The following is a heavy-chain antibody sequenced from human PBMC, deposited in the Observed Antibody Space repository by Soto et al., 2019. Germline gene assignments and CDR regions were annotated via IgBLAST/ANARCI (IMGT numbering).Heavy chain of an antibody. V-gene: IGHV4-39*01. CDR3: ARQDACSSSSCYFYGMDA. CDR1: GGSISRSYY. J-gene: IGHJ6*02. Sequence: SDALSLSCTVPGGSISRSYYWAWILLSPGKGLEWIGNIYYSGNTYYNPSLKSRVTISVDASKNQFSLQVRPVTAADTAVYYCARQDACSSSSCYFYGMDAWGQGTTVT. CDR2: IYYSGNT. D-gene: IGHD2-2*01.